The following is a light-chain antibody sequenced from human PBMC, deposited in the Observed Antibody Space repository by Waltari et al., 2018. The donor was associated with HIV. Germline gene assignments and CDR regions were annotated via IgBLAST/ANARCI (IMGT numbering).Light chain of an antibody. CDR2: SAS. V-gene: IGKV1-16*01. CDR1: QGINNY. CDR3: QQYNSYPHT. Sequence: DIQMTPSPSSLSASVGDRVTIPCRASQGINNYLALFQQRPGKAPESRIYSASGLQSWVPSRFSCSRSGTDFTLTISSLQPEDFATYYCQQYNSYPHTFGQGTKLEIK. J-gene: IGKJ2*01.